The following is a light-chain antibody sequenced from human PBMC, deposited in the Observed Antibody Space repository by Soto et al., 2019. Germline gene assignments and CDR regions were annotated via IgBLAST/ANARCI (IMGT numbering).Light chain of an antibody. Sequence: DIQMTQSPSSLSASVGDRVTITCRASQSISNYLNWYQQKPGKAPKVLIYAASSLQSGVPSRFSGSGSGTDFTLTISSLQPEDFAPYYCQQSHSVPRTFGQGTRVEIK. J-gene: IGKJ1*01. CDR1: QSISNY. V-gene: IGKV1-39*01. CDR3: QQSHSVPRT. CDR2: AAS.